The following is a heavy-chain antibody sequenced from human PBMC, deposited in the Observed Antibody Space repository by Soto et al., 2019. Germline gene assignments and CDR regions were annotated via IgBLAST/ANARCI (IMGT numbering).Heavy chain of an antibody. D-gene: IGHD1-1*01. J-gene: IGHJ4*02. CDR3: ARVGEIEMSTTFFDY. Sequence: ASVKVSCKASGYTFTSYGISWVRQAPGQGLEWMGWISAYNGNTNYAQKVQGRVTMTTDTSTSTAYMELRSLRSDGTAVYYCARVGEIEMSTTFFDYWGQGTLVTVSS. CDR1: GYTFTSYG. V-gene: IGHV1-18*01. CDR2: ISAYNGNT.